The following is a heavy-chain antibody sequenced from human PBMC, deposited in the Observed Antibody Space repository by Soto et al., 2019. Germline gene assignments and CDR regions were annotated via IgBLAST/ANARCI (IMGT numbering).Heavy chain of an antibody. CDR2: ISPTANYT. CDR1: GFTFSNYC. D-gene: IGHD2-2*01. V-gene: IGHV1-46*01. CDR3: ARADSDQYFDY. J-gene: IGHJ4*02. Sequence: AASVKVSCKASGFTFSNYCMHWVRQAPEQGLQWMGLISPTANYTRYAQTFQGRFTITRDTSTGTVYMDLSSLTSEDTAVYYCARADSDQYFDYWGQGTRVTVSS.